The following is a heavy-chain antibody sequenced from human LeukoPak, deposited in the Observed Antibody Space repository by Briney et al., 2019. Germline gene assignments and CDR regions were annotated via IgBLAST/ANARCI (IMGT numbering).Heavy chain of an antibody. CDR1: GYTFTGYY. J-gene: IGHJ5*02. V-gene: IGHV1-18*04. D-gene: IGHD2-15*01. CDR3: ARDLNPVAATPRINWFDP. Sequence: VASVKVSCKASGYTFTGYYMHWVRQAPGQGLEWMGWISAYNGNTNYAQKLQGRVTMNTDTSTSTAYMELRSLRSDDTAVYYCARDLNPVAATPRINWFDPWGQGTLVTVSS. CDR2: ISAYNGNT.